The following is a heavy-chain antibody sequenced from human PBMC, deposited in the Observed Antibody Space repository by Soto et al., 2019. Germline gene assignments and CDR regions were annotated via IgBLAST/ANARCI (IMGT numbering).Heavy chain of an antibody. CDR1: GFTFSSYA. CDR3: AKTEGVVDPGDFDY. Sequence: GGSLRLSCSASGFTFSSYAMQWVRQAPGKGLEYVSAISSNGGSTYYADSVKGRFTISRDNSKNTLYLQMSSLRAEDTAVYYCAKTEGVVDPGDFDYWGQGTQVTVSS. CDR2: ISSNGGST. D-gene: IGHD2-15*01. V-gene: IGHV3-64D*06. J-gene: IGHJ4*02.